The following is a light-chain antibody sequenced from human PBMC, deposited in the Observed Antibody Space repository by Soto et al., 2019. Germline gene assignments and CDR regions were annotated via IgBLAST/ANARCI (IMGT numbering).Light chain of an antibody. CDR2: GAS. CDR3: QKYNNAPRWT. CDR1: QGIFKY. V-gene: IGKV1-27*01. J-gene: IGKJ1*01. Sequence: DIQMTQSPSSLSASVGDRVTITCRASQGIFKYLAWYQQKPGKVPKLVISGASTLQSGVPSRFSGSGSGTDFTLTISNLQPEDVATYYCQKYNNAPRWTFGQGTKVEIK.